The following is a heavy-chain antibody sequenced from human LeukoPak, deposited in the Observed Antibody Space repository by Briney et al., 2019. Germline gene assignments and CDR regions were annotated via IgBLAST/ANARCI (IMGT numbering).Heavy chain of an antibody. J-gene: IGHJ3*02. Sequence: GGSLRLSCAASGFTVRSNYMNWVRQAPGKGLEWVALIFSGNSTYYADSVKGRFTISGDNSKNTLFLQMNSLRVEDTAVYYCAREGAGGFDIWGQGTMVTVSS. D-gene: IGHD3-16*01. CDR2: IFSGNST. CDR1: GFTVRSNY. CDR3: AREGAGGFDI. V-gene: IGHV3-53*01.